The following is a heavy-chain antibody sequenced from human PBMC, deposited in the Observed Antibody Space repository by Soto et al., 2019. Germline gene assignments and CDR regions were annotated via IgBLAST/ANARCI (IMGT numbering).Heavy chain of an antibody. CDR2: ISDYNGNT. CDR3: DV. Sequence: QVQLVQSGAEVKKPGASVKVSCKASGYSFTTYGISWVRQATGQGLEWMGWISDYNGNTNYDKKNQGRVPMTTDTSTRTAYMELKGLSSDYTAVYGMDVWGQGTTVTVS. J-gene: IGHJ6*02. CDR1: GYSFTTYG. V-gene: IGHV1-18*01.